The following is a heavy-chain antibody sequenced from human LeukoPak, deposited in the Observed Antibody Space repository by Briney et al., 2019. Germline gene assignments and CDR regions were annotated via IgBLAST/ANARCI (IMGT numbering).Heavy chain of an antibody. CDR1: GGSFSGYY. CDR2: INHSGST. Sequence: SETLSLTCAVYGGSFSGYYWSWIRQPPGKGLEWIGEINHSGSTNYNPSLKSRVTISVDTSKNQFSLKLSSVTAADTAVYYCARGGRRWDYYDSSGYYYESSWFDPWGQGTLVTVSS. D-gene: IGHD3-22*01. J-gene: IGHJ5*02. V-gene: IGHV4-34*01. CDR3: ARGGRRWDYYDSSGYYYESSWFDP.